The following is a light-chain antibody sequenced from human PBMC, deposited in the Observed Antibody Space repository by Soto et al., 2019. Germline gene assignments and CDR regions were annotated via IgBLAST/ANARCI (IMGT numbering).Light chain of an antibody. Sequence: DIHLTQSPSFLSASVGDRVTITCRASQGISSYLAWYDQKPGKAPKLLIYTASTLQSAVPSRFSGSGSGTEFTLTISSLQPEDFATYYCQQLNSYPLTFGGGTKVEIK. CDR1: QGISSY. CDR3: QQLNSYPLT. V-gene: IGKV1-9*01. J-gene: IGKJ4*01. CDR2: TAS.